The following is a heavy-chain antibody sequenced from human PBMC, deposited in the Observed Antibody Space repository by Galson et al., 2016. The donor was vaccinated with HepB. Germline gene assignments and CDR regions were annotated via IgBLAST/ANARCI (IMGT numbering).Heavy chain of an antibody. CDR2: INHSGTT. Sequence: SETLSLTCAVSGGSFSGYFWSWIRQPPGKGLEWIGEINHSGTTNYNNNPSLKSRVTMSVDTSKNQLSLRLNSVTAADTAVYYCARLHAGGWYVYGFEYWGQGTLVTVSS. CDR3: ARLHAGGWYVYGFEY. D-gene: IGHD6-19*01. CDR1: GGSFSGYF. J-gene: IGHJ4*02. V-gene: IGHV4-34*01.